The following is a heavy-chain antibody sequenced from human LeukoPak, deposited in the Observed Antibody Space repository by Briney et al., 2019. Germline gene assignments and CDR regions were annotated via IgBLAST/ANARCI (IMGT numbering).Heavy chain of an antibody. D-gene: IGHD3-16*02. Sequence: SETLSLTCAVSGGSISSSNWWSWVRQPPGKGLEWIGEIYHSGSTNYNPSLKSRVTISVDKSKNQFSLKLSSVTAADTAVYYCAGIRLGELSSNWFDPWGQGTLVTVSS. CDR3: AGIRLGELSSNWFDP. CDR2: IYHSGST. CDR1: GGSISSSNW. J-gene: IGHJ5*02. V-gene: IGHV4-4*02.